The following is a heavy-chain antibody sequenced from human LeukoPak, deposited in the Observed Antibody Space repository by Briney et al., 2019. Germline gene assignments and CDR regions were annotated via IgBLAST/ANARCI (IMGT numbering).Heavy chain of an antibody. CDR2: ISYDGSNK. D-gene: IGHD3-10*01. CDR3: ARVGMVRGVIINDYFDY. CDR1: GFTFSSYA. J-gene: IGHJ4*02. Sequence: GGSLRLSCAASGFTFSSYAMHWVRQAPGKGLEWVAVISYDGSNKYYADSVKGRFTISRDNSKNTLYLQMNSLRAEDTAVYYCARVGMVRGVIINDYFDYWGQGTLVTVSS. V-gene: IGHV3-30*04.